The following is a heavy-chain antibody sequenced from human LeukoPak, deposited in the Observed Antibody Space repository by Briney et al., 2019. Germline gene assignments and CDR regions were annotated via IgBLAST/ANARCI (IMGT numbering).Heavy chain of an antibody. CDR2: IWYDGSNK. CDR3: ARVGSTVTTYYYGMDV. J-gene: IGHJ6*02. D-gene: IGHD4-17*01. V-gene: IGHV3-33*08. CDR1: GFTFSSYG. Sequence: PGGSLRLSCAASGFTFSSYGMHWVRQAPGKGLEWVAVIWYDGSNKYYADSVKGRFTISRDNAKNSLYLQMNSLRDEDTAVYYCARVGSTVTTYYYGMDVWGQGTTVTVSS.